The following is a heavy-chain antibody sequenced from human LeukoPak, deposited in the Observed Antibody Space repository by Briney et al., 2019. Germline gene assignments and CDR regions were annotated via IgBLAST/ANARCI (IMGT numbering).Heavy chain of an antibody. Sequence: SETLSLTCTVSGYSISSGYYWGWIRQPPGKGLEWIGSIDHSGSTNDNPSLKSRVTVSVDTSKNQFSLKLSSVTAADTAVYYCARVPHCTSTSCYVGGHHMDVWGKGTTVTASS. CDR3: ARVPHCTSTSCYVGGHHMDV. J-gene: IGHJ6*03. CDR2: IDHSGST. D-gene: IGHD2-2*01. V-gene: IGHV4-38-2*02. CDR1: GYSISSGYY.